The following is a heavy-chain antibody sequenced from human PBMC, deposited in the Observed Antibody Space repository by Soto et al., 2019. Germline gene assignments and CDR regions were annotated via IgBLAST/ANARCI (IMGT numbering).Heavy chain of an antibody. CDR3: ARERDCSSTSCYLLV. D-gene: IGHD2-2*01. J-gene: IGHJ3*01. CDR2: IYSGGST. V-gene: IGHV3-53*01. CDR1: GFTVSSNY. Sequence: GGSLRLSCAASGFTVSSNYMSWVRQAPGKGLEWVSVIYSGGSTYYADSVKGRFTISRDNSKNTLYLQMNSLRAEDTAVYYCARERDCSSTSCYLLVWGQGTMVTVSS.